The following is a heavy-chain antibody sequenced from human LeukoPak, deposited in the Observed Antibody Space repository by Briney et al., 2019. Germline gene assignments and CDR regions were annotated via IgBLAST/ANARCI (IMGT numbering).Heavy chain of an antibody. CDR1: GYTFTGYY. CDR2: INPSGGST. CDR3: ARPQEEDGYNYNWAFDY. V-gene: IGHV1-46*01. J-gene: IGHJ4*02. Sequence: ASVKVSCKASGYTFTGYYMHWVRQAPGQGLEWMGIINPSGGSTSYAQKFQGRVTMTRDMSTTTVYMELRSLRSDDTAVYYCARPQEEDGYNYNWAFDYWGQGTLVTVSS. D-gene: IGHD5-24*01.